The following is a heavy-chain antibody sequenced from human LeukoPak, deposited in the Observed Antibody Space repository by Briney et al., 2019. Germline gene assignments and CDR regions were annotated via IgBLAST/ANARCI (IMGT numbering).Heavy chain of an antibody. Sequence: GRSLRLSCAASGFTFSSYGMHWVRQAPGKGLEGVAVISYDGSNKYYADSVKGRFTISRYNSKNTLYLQMNSLRAEDTAVYYCAKVDREYYYYYGMDVWGKGTTVTVSS. D-gene: IGHD3/OR15-3a*01. CDR1: GFTFSSYG. CDR3: AKVDREYYYYYGMDV. V-gene: IGHV3-30*18. J-gene: IGHJ6*04. CDR2: ISYDGSNK.